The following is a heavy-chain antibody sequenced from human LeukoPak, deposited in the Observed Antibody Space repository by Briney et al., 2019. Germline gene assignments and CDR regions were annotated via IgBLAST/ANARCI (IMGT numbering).Heavy chain of an antibody. CDR3: AKGGVTSYDH. Sequence: GGSLRLSCAASGLTGSHNYVSWVRQAPGKGLEWVSAIHTSGDACYAGSVKGRFTISRDNSKNTLYLQMNSLRSEDTAVYYCAKGGVTSYDHWGQGTLVTVSS. CDR2: IHTSGDA. CDR1: GLTGSHNY. J-gene: IGHJ4*02. D-gene: IGHD3-10*01. V-gene: IGHV3-53*01.